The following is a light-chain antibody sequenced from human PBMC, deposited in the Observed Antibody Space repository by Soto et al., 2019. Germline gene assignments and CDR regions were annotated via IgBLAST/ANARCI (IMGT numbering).Light chain of an antibody. CDR3: GTWDSSLSAYV. CDR1: SSDIGAYDY. V-gene: IGLV2-14*01. Sequence: QSVLTQPASLSGSPGQSITISCTGTSSDIGAYDYVSWFQQHPGKAPKLMISEVNNRPSGIPDRFSGSKSGTSATLGITGLQTGDEADYYCGTWDSSLSAYVFGTGTKVTVL. J-gene: IGLJ1*01. CDR2: EVN.